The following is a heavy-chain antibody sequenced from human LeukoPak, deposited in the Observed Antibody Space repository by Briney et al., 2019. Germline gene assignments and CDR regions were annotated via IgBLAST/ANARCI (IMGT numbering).Heavy chain of an antibody. CDR3: ARSNWNHNWFDP. D-gene: IGHD1-20*01. CDR2: IWYDGSDK. J-gene: IGHJ5*02. CDR1: GFSFNNYA. V-gene: IGHV3-33*01. Sequence: GGSLRLSCAASGFSFNNYAMHWVRRAPGKGLEWVAVIWYDGSDKYYADSVKGRFLISRDNPKNTLYLQMNSLRAEDTAVYYCARSNWNHNWFDPWGQGTLVTVSS.